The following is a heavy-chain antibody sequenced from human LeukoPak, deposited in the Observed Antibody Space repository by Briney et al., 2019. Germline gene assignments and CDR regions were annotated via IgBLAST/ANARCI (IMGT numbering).Heavy chain of an antibody. CDR1: GFTFSSYW. Sequence: GGSLRLSCAGSGFTFSSYWMTWVRQPPGQGLEGVANIKQDGTEKYYVDSVKGRFTISRDNAQNSLYLQVSSLRAEDTAVYYCARPRDSGWSTTWDSWGQGTLVTVSS. J-gene: IGHJ4*02. CDR2: IKQDGTEK. D-gene: IGHD6-13*01. V-gene: IGHV3-7*03. CDR3: ARPRDSGWSTTWDS.